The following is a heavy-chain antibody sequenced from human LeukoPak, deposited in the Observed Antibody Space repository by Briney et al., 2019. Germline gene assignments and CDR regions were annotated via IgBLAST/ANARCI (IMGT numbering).Heavy chain of an antibody. J-gene: IGHJ4*02. V-gene: IGHV1-46*01. CDR3: ARDPSYDSSGYYSPGGDY. CDR1: GYTFTSYY. Sequence: ASVKVSCKASGYTFTSYYTHWVRQAPGQGLEWMGIINPSGGSTSYAQKFQGRVTMTRDTSTSTVYMELSSLRSEDTAVYYCARDPSYDSSGYYSPGGDYWGQGTLVTVSS. CDR2: INPSGGST. D-gene: IGHD3-22*01.